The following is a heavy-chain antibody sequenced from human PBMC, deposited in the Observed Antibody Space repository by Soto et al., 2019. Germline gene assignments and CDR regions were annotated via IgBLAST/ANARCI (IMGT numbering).Heavy chain of an antibody. Sequence: SETLSLTCTVSGGSISSYYWSWIRQPPGKGLEWIGYIYYSGSTNYNPSLKSRVTISVDTSKNQFSLKLSSVTAADTAVYYCARQGYSGYDFAFDIWGQGTMVTVSS. CDR3: ARQGYSGYDFAFDI. CDR2: IYYSGST. CDR1: GGSISSYY. J-gene: IGHJ3*02. V-gene: IGHV4-59*08. D-gene: IGHD5-12*01.